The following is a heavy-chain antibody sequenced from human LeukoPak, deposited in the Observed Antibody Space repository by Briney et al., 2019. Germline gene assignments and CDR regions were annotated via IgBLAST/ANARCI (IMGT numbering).Heavy chain of an antibody. V-gene: IGHV3-30*18. CDR1: GFTFSSYD. CDR3: AKGYSSGWSIFDY. J-gene: IGHJ4*02. Sequence: GRSLRLSCAASGFTFSSYDIHWVRQAPGKGLEWVAVISYDGSNKYYADSVKGRFTISRGNSKNTLYLQMNSLITEDTAVYYCAKGYSSGWSIFDYWGQGTLVTVSS. CDR2: ISYDGSNK. D-gene: IGHD6-19*01.